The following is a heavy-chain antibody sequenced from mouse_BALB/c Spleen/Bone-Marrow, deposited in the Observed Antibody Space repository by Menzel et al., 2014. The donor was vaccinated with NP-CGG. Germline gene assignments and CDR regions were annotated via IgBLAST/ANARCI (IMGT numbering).Heavy chain of an antibody. J-gene: IGHJ4*01. Sequence: QVQLQQPGAELARPGPSVKLSCKTSGYTFTNYWMQWIKQRPGQGLGWIGTIYPGDGDTRYTQKFKGKATLTADISSSTAYMQLNSLASEDSAIYYCARSNYPYAMDYWGQGTSVTVSS. V-gene: IGHV1-87*01. CDR1: GYTFTNYW. D-gene: IGHD2-5*01. CDR2: IYPGDGDT. CDR3: ARSNYPYAMDY.